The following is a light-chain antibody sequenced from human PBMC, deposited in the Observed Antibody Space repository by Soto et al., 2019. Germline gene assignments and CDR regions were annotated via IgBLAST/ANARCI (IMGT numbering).Light chain of an antibody. J-gene: IGKJ1*01. CDR1: QSISSW. Sequence: DIQMTQSPSTLSASVGDRVTITCRACQSISSWLAWYQQKPGKAPKLLIYDASSLEGGVPSRFSGSGSETEFTLTISSLQPDDFATYYCQQYNSYWRFGQGTKVDIK. CDR2: DAS. CDR3: QQYNSYWR. V-gene: IGKV1-5*01.